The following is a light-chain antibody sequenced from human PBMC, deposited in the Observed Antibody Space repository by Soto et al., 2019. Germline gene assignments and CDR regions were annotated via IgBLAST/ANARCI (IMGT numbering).Light chain of an antibody. CDR3: QQSYSTPRT. J-gene: IGKJ1*01. V-gene: IGKV1-39*01. CDR1: QSISSY. CDR2: DAS. Sequence: DIQMTQTPSSLSASVGYRVTITCRASQSISSYLNWYQQKPGKAPKLLISDASSLETGVPSRFSGSGSGTDFTLTISSLQPEDFATYYCQQSYSTPRTFGQGTKVDIK.